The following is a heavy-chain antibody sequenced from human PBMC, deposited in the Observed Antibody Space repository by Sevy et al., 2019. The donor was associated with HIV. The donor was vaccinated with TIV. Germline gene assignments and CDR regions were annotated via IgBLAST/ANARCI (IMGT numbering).Heavy chain of an antibody. D-gene: IGHD3-10*01. V-gene: IGHV4-30-2*01. CDR3: ARIDLAAGDYSIDN. J-gene: IGHJ4*02. CDR2: IYHTGST. Sequence: SETLSLTCAVSGGSISSGRYSWSWIRQPPGKGLEWIGYIYHTGSTYYNPSLKSRVTISVDTSKNQFSLKLTSATAADTDVYYCARIDLAAGDYSIDNWGQGTLVTVSS. CDR1: GGSISSGRYS.